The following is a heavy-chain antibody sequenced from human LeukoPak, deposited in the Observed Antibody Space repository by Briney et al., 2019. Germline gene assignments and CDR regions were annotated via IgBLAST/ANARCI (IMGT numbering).Heavy chain of an antibody. J-gene: IGHJ6*02. D-gene: IGHD4-23*01. V-gene: IGHV1-69*13. Sequence: SVKVSCKPSRGTFIRYAISSVRQAPGQGLEWMGGIIPIFGTANNAQKFQGRVTITADESTSTAYMELSSLRSEDTAVYYCARGAATVVTGYYYYGMDVWGQGTTVTVSS. CDR2: IIPIFGTA. CDR3: ARGAATVVTGYYYYGMDV. CDR1: RGTFIRYA.